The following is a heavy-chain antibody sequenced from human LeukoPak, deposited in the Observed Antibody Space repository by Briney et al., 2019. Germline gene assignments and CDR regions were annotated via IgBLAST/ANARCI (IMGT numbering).Heavy chain of an antibody. Sequence: ASVKVSCKASGYTFTGYYMHWVRQAPGQGLEWMGWINPNSGGTKYAQKFQGRVTMTRDTSISTAYMELSRLRSDDTAVYFCAREHSSGYYFGAFDIWGQGTMVTVSS. D-gene: IGHD3-22*01. CDR1: GYTFTGYY. J-gene: IGHJ3*02. V-gene: IGHV1-2*02. CDR2: INPNSGGT. CDR3: AREHSSGYYFGAFDI.